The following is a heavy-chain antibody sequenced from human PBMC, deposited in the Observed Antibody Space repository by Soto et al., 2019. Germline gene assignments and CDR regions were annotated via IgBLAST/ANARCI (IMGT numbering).Heavy chain of an antibody. CDR3: ARAPMVRGVTSAFDL. CDR1: GYTFTGYS. Sequence: QVQLVQSGAEVKKPGASVKVSCEASGYTFTGYSIHWVRQAPGQGLQWMGWLNPNSGVTNYAQQFQDRVTMTRDTSISTAYMELRSLRSADTAVYYCARAPMVRGVTSAFDLWGQGTMVTVSS. J-gene: IGHJ3*01. V-gene: IGHV1-2*02. CDR2: LNPNSGVT. D-gene: IGHD3-10*01.